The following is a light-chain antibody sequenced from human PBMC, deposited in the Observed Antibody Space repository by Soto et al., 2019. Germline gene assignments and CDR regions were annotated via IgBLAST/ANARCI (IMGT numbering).Light chain of an antibody. Sequence: EVVLQPSPVTLSFSPGERATLSCRASQSFRGLLAWYQQKPGQAPRLLIYDAYNRATGIPPRFSGSGSGTDFTLTISSLEPEDSAVYYCQQRHMWPITFGQGTRLEI. CDR2: DAY. CDR1: QSFRGL. V-gene: IGKV3-11*01. CDR3: QQRHMWPIT. J-gene: IGKJ5*01.